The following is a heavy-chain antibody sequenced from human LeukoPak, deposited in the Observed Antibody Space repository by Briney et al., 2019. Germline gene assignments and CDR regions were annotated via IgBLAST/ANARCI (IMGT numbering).Heavy chain of an antibody. Sequence: AESLTLTCTASGGSISCNNIWCRVRHPPGKGLECIGSIYYSGDTYYNPSLKSRVTISVDTSKNQFSLKLRSVTAADTAVYYCARHEQWLIGFNHWGQGTLVTVS. J-gene: IGHJ4*02. V-gene: IGHV4-39*01. CDR1: GGSISCNNI. CDR2: IYYSGDT. D-gene: IGHD6-19*01. CDR3: ARHEQWLIGFNH.